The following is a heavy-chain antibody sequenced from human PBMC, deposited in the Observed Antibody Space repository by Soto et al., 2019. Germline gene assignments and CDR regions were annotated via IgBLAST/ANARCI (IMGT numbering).Heavy chain of an antibody. V-gene: IGHV1-69*13. J-gene: IGHJ6*02. CDR1: GGTFSSYA. Sequence: SVKVSCTASGGTFSSYAISWVRQAPGQGLEWMGGLIPIFGTANYAQKFQGRVTITADESTSTAYMELSSLRSEDTAVYYCAIVGFWSGYYTYGMDVWGQGTTVTVSS. CDR2: LIPIFGTA. CDR3: AIVGFWSGYYTYGMDV. D-gene: IGHD3-3*01.